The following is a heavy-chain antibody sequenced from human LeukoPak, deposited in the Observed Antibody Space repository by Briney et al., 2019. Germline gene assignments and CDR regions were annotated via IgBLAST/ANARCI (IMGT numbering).Heavy chain of an antibody. CDR2: ISYDGSNK. CDR1: GFTFSSYA. CDR3: AMTQDYVWGSYRPSYYYYGMDV. J-gene: IGHJ6*04. Sequence: GGSLRLSCAASGFTFSSYAMHWVRQAPGKGLEWVAVISYDGSNKYYAGSVKGRFTISRDNSKNTLYLQMNSLRAEDTAVYYCAMTQDYVWGSYRPSYYYYGMDVWGKGTTVTVSS. D-gene: IGHD3-16*02. V-gene: IGHV3-30*04.